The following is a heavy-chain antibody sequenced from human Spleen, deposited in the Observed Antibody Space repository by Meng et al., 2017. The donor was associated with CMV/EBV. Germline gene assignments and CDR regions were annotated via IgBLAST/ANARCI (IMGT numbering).Heavy chain of an antibody. CDR3: AKDVNREESSILWWGRVYGGLGFDY. D-gene: IGHD2-21*01. V-gene: IGHV3-48*03. Sequence: LSLTCVASELIFSGYEMNWVRQAPGKGLEWISYISSSSSTVYYADFVKGRFTISRDNSKNTLYLQMNSLRGEDTAVYYCAKDVNREESSILWWGRVYGGLGFDYWGQGTLVTVSS. J-gene: IGHJ4*02. CDR1: ELIFSGYE. CDR2: ISSSSSTV.